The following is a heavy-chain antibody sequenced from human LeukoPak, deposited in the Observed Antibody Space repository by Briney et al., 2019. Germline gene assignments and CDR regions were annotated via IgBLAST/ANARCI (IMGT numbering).Heavy chain of an antibody. V-gene: IGHV3-30*02. D-gene: IGHD2-15*01. CDR1: GFTFNSYG. CDR2: ILSDGSKE. J-gene: IGHJ4*02. CDR3: AKDRKATSWGYLN. Sequence: PGGSLRLSCAASGFTFNSYGMHWVRQAPGKGLEWEAVILSDGSKEFYTDSVKGRFTISRDNSKNTLYLQMNSLRAEDTAVYYCAKDRKATSWGYLNWGQGTLVTVSS.